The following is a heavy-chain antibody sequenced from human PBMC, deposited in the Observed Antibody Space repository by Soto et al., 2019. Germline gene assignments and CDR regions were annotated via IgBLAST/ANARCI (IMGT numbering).Heavy chain of an antibody. CDR3: AREVDTAMVPYYYYGMDV. CDR1: GYSFTIYW. Sequence: GESLKISCKGSGYSFTIYWIGWVLQRPGKGLEWMGIIYPGDSDTRCSPSFQGQVTISADKSISTAYLQWSSLKASDTAMYYCAREVDTAMVPYYYYGMDVWGQGTTVTV. CDR2: IYPGDSDT. V-gene: IGHV5-51*01. D-gene: IGHD5-18*01. J-gene: IGHJ6*02.